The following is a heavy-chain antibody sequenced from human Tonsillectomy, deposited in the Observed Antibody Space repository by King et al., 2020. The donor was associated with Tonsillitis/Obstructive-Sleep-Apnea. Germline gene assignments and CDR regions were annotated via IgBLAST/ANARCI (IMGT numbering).Heavy chain of an antibody. Sequence: QLVQSGAEVKKPGSSVKVSCKASGGTFSSYTINWVRQAPGQGLEWMGGIIPIFGTANYAQKFQGRVTITADESTSTAYMELSSLRSEDTAVYYCARGRGYCSSTSCLDWFDPWGQGTLVTVSS. D-gene: IGHD2-2*01. CDR2: IIPIFGTA. CDR3: ARGRGYCSSTSCLDWFDP. V-gene: IGHV1-69*01. J-gene: IGHJ5*02. CDR1: GGTFSSYT.